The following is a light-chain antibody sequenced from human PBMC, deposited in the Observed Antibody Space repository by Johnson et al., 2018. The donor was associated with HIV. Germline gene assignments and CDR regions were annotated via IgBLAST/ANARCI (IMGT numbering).Light chain of an antibody. J-gene: IGLJ1*01. CDR3: GTWDSSLSAV. CDR1: SSNIGNNY. Sequence: QSVLTQPPSVSAAPGQKVTISCSGSSSNIGNNYVSWYQQLPGTAPKLLIYESNKRPSGIPDRFSVSKSGTSATLGITGLQTGYEADYYCGTWDSSLSAVFGTGTKVTVL. CDR2: ESN. V-gene: IGLV1-51*02.